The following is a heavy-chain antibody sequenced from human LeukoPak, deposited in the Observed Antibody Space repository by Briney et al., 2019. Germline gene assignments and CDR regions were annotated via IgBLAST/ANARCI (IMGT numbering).Heavy chain of an antibody. D-gene: IGHD3-10*01. CDR1: GGSISSSSYY. Sequence: SETLSLTCTVSGGSISSSSYYWGWIRQPPGKGLEWIGSIYYSGSTYYNPSPKSRVTISVDTSKNQFSLKLSSVTAADTAVYYCARLYGSGSYYLGYYYYMDVWGKGTTVTVSS. V-gene: IGHV4-39*01. CDR3: ARLYGSGSYYLGYYYYMDV. CDR2: IYYSGST. J-gene: IGHJ6*03.